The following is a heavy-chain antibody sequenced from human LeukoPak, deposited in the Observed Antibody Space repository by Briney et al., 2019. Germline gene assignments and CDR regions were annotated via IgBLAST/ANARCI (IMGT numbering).Heavy chain of an antibody. CDR2: IYWDDDK. CDR3: AHRQYHFGALTFDI. J-gene: IGHJ3*02. Sequence: SGPTLVKPTQTLTLTCTFSGFSLSTSGVGGGWIRQTPEKALGRLALIYWDDDKRYSPSLKSRLTITKDTSKNQVVLTMTNMDPVDTATYYCAHRQYHFGALTFDIWGQGTVVTVSS. V-gene: IGHV2-5*02. CDR1: GFSLSTSGVG. D-gene: IGHD3-16*01.